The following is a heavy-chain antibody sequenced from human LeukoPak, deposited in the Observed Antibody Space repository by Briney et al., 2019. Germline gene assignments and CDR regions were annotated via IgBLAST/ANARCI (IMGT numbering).Heavy chain of an antibody. Sequence: PGGSLRLSCAASGLAFSSDWMSWVRQAPGQGLGWVANITQEGREQHSVHSVTGRFTSTRDNATNSLYLQLNSLSAEDTAVYYCARTYYGSGHHYRGQGTLVTVPS. CDR1: GLAFSSDW. D-gene: IGHD3-10*01. J-gene: IGHJ4*02. V-gene: IGHV3-7*01. CDR2: ITQEGREQ. CDR3: ARTYYGSGHHY.